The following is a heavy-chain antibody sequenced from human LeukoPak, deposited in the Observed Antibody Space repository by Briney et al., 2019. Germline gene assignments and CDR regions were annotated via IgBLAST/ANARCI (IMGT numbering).Heavy chain of an antibody. CDR1: GGSTSSSSYY. Sequence: SETMSLTCTVYGGSTSSSSYYWGWIRQPPGKGLEWIGSIYYSGSTYYNPSLKSRVTISVDTSKNQFSLKLSSVTAADTAVYYCARHGGSGMGADYFDYWGQGTLVTVSS. V-gene: IGHV4-39*01. CDR3: ARHGGSGMGADYFDY. D-gene: IGHD1-26*01. J-gene: IGHJ4*02. CDR2: IYYSGST.